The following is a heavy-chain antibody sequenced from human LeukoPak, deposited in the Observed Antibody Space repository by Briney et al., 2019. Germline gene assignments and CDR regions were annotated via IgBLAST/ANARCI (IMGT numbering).Heavy chain of an antibody. CDR3: ARAAAYCGGDCYFPLDY. D-gene: IGHD2-21*02. V-gene: IGHV4-4*09. Sequence: SETLSLTCTVSGGSMSSYYWSWIRQPPGKGLEWVGYIFTSGGTHYNPSLKSRVTISADASKSQISLKLSSVTAADTAVYYCARAAAYCGGDCYFPLDYWGQGTLVTVSS. CDR1: GGSMSSYY. J-gene: IGHJ4*02. CDR2: IFTSGGT.